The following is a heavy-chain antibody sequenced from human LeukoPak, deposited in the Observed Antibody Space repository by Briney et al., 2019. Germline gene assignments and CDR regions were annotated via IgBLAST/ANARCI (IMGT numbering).Heavy chain of an antibody. CDR3: TRGGAAAGFDF. CDR1: GDRVSSNSAV. J-gene: IGHJ4*02. Sequence: SQTLSLTCAISGDRVSSNSAVWNWIRQSPSRGLEWLGRTYYRSRWYNDYAVSVKSRISVNPDTSKNQFSLQLNSVTPEDTAVYYCTRGGAAAGFDFWGQGTLVTVSS. D-gene: IGHD6-13*01. CDR2: TYYRSRWYN. V-gene: IGHV6-1*01.